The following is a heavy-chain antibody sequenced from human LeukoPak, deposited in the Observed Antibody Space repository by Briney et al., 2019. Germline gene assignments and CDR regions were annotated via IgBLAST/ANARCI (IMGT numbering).Heavy chain of an antibody. CDR1: GFTFSSYE. CDR3: ARFAKMASFDY. CDR2: ISSSGSTI. V-gene: IGHV3-48*03. D-gene: IGHD5-24*01. J-gene: IGHJ4*02. Sequence: PGGSLRLSCAASGFTFSSYEMNWVRQAPGKGLEWVSHISSSGSTIYYADSVKGRFTISRDNAKNSLYLQMNSLRAEDTAVYYCARFAKMASFDYWGQGTLVTVSS.